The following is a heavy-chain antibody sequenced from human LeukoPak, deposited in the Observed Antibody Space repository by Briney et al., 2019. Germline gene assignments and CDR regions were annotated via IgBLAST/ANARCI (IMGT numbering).Heavy chain of an antibody. J-gene: IGHJ2*01. CDR1: GFSFSNYG. D-gene: IGHD3-10*01. V-gene: IGHV3-23*01. CDR3: AKIGVIGKWYYDI. Sequence: GGSLTLSCAASGFSFSNYGMSWFRQAPGKGLEWVSTINIRADETHYADSVKGRFIVSRDNSKNTLYLQMYSLRAGDTAVYYCAKIGVIGKWYYDIWGRGTLVTVSS. CDR2: INIRADET.